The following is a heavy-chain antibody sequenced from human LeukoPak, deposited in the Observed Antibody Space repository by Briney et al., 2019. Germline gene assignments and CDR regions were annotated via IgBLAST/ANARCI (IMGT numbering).Heavy chain of an antibody. CDR3: ARRRITMVRGVMYYMDV. Sequence: SETLSLTCAAYGGSFSGYYWSWIRQPPGKGLEWIGEINHSGSTNYNPSLKSRVTISVDTSKNQFSLKLSSVTAADTAVYYCARRRITMVRGVMYYMDVWGKGTTVTISS. CDR1: GGSFSGYY. J-gene: IGHJ6*03. D-gene: IGHD3-10*01. V-gene: IGHV4-34*01. CDR2: INHSGST.